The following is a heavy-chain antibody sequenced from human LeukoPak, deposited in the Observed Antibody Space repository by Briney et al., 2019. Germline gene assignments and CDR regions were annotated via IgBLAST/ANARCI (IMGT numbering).Heavy chain of an antibody. CDR2: IYYSGST. CDR3: ARDLTYYYGSGSYSHYYYYGMDV. CDR1: GGSISSYY. Sequence: SETLSLTCTVSGGSISSYYWSWIRQPPGKGPEWIGYIYYSGSTNYNPSLKSRVTISVDTSKNQFSLKLSSVTAADTAVYYCARDLTYYYGSGSYSHYYYYGMDVWGQGTTVTVSS. V-gene: IGHV4-59*01. J-gene: IGHJ6*02. D-gene: IGHD3-10*01.